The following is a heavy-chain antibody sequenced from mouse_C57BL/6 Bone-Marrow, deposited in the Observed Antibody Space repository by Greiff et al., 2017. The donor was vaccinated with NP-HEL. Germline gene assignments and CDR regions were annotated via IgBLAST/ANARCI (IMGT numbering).Heavy chain of an antibody. J-gene: IGHJ2*01. V-gene: IGHV1-61*01. CDR3: ARSTTVVADFDY. D-gene: IGHD1-1*01. CDR2: IYPSDSET. CDR1: GYTFTSYW. Sequence: VQLQQSGAELVRPGSSVKLSCKASGYTFTSYWMDWVKQRPGQGLEWIGNIYPSDSETHYNQKFKDKATLTVDKSSSTAYMQLSSLTSEDSAVYYCARSTTVVADFDYWGQGTTLTVSS.